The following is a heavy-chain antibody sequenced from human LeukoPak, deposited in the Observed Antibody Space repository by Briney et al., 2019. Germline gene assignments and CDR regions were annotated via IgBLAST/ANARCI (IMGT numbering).Heavy chain of an antibody. CDR3: ARRGIGYCSSTSCRLDY. D-gene: IGHD2-2*01. CDR1: GGSISSSSYY. J-gene: IGHJ4*02. CDR2: IYYSGST. Sequence: SETLSLTCTVSGGSISSSSYYWGWIRRPPGKGLEWIGSIYYSGSTYYNPSLKSRVTISVDTSKNQFSLKLSSVTAADTAVYYCARRGIGYCSSTSCRLDYWGQGTLVTVSS. V-gene: IGHV4-39*01.